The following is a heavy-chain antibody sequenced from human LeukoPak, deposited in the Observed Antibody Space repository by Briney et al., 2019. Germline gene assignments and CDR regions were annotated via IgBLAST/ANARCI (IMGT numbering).Heavy chain of an antibody. CDR3: ARQIAAAGKAGFDY. D-gene: IGHD6-13*01. J-gene: IGHJ4*02. Sequence: SETLSLTCTVSGGSISSYYWTWIRQPAGKGLEWIGRIYTTGSTNYNPSLNSRVTMSVDTSKNQISLKLSSVTAADTAVYYCARQIAAAGKAGFDYWGQGTLVTVSS. CDR2: IYTTGST. CDR1: GGSISSYY. V-gene: IGHV4-4*07.